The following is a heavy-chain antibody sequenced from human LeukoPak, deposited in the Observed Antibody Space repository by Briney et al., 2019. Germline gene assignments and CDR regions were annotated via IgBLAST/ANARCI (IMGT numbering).Heavy chain of an antibody. J-gene: IGHJ6*02. D-gene: IGHD3-22*01. CDR1: GYSFTSYW. CDR2: IYPGDSDT. CDR3: ARQYPDSSGYPLTHFYYYYYGMDV. V-gene: IGHV5-51*01. Sequence: GESLKISCKGSGYSFTSYWIGWVRQMPGKGLEWMGIIYPGDSDTRYSPSFQGQVTISADKSISTAYLQWSSLKASDTAMYYCARQYPDSSGYPLTHFYYYYYGMDVWGQGTAVTVSS.